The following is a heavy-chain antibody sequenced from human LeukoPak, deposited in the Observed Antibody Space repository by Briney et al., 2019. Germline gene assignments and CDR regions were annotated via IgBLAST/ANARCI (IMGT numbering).Heavy chain of an antibody. CDR1: GFTFSSYS. V-gene: IGHV3-21*01. CDR2: ISSSSSYI. Sequence: GGSLRLSCAASGFTFSSYSMYWVRQAPGKGLEWVSSISSSSSYIYYADSVKGRFTISRDNAKNSLYLQMNSLRAEDTAVYYCARQLLLHGYYYGMDVWGQGTTVTVSS. CDR3: ARQLLLHGYYYGMDV. J-gene: IGHJ6*02. D-gene: IGHD2-15*01.